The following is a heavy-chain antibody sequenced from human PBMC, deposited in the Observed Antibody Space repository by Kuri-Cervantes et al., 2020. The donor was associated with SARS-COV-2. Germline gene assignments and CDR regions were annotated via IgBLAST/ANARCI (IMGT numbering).Heavy chain of an antibody. J-gene: IGHJ6*03. CDR2: NYYSGST. CDR3: ARQHLGYYMDV. CDR1: GGSISSSSYY. V-gene: IGHV4-39*01. Sequence: GSLRLSCTVSGGSISSSSYYWGWIRQPPGKGLEWIGSNYYSGSTYYNPSLKSRVTISLDTSKNQFSLRLSSVTAADTAVYSCARQHLGYYMDVWGKGTTVTVSS.